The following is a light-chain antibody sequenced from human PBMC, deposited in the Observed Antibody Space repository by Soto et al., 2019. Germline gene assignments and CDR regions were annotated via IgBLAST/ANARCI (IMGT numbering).Light chain of an antibody. CDR3: QQSRSLPIT. J-gene: IGKJ5*01. CDR1: QYINTF. CDR2: SAS. V-gene: IGKV1-39*01. Sequence: DIPMTQSPSSLSASVGDKVTINCRTSQYINTFLHWYQQKPGKAPKLLIYSASTLQGGVPSRFSGSGTGTNLTLTISSLQPEDSSTYSCQQSRSLPITFGQGTRLEIK.